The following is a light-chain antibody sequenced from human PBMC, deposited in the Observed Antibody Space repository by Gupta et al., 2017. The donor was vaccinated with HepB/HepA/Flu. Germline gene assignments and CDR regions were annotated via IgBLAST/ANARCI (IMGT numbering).Light chain of an antibody. J-gene: IGKJ4*01. Sequence: DIQLTQSPSFLSASVGDRVTITCRASQGISSYLAWYQQKPGKAPKLLIYAASTLPSGVPSRFSGSGSGTEFTLTSSSRQHEDFANYYWQQLNSYHFFGGGTKVEIK. CDR1: QGISSY. CDR2: AAS. V-gene: IGKV1-9*01. CDR3: QQLNSYHF.